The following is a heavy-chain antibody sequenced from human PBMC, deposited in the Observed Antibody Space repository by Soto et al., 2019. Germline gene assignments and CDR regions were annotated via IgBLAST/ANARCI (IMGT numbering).Heavy chain of an antibody. CDR1: GGSISSGGYY. Sequence: PSETLSLTCTVSGGSISSGGYYWSWIRQHPGKGLEWIAYIYYSGSTYYNPSLKSRVSISLDTSKTQFSLKLSSVTAADTAVYYCARVRPGFCLSGRRDNWFDPWGQGTFVTVSS. D-gene: IGHD3-9*01. CDR3: ARVRPGFCLSGRRDNWFDP. V-gene: IGHV4-31*03. CDR2: IYYSGST. J-gene: IGHJ5*02.